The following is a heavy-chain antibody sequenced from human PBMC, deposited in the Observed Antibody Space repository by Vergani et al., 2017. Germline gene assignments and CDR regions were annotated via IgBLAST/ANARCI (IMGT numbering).Heavy chain of an antibody. CDR3: ARLRLDSGSYLVPRPTAFDI. CDR2: IYPGDSDT. CDR1: GYSFTSYW. J-gene: IGHJ3*02. V-gene: IGHV5-51*01. Sequence: EVPLVQSGAEVKKPGESLTISCKGSGYSFTSYWIGWVRQMPGKGLEWMGIIYPGDSDTRYSPSFQGQVTISADKSISTAYLQWSSLKASDTAMYYCARLRLDSGSYLVPRPTAFDIWGQGTMVTVSS. D-gene: IGHD1-26*01.